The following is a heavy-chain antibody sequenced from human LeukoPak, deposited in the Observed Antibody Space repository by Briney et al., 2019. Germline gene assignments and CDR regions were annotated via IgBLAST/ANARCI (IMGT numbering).Heavy chain of an antibody. CDR2: INHSGST. J-gene: IGHJ5*02. V-gene: IGHV4-34*01. CDR1: GGSFSGYY. D-gene: IGHD2-15*01. Sequence: PSETLSLTCAVYGGSFSGYYWSWIRQPPGKGLEWIGEINHSGSTNYNPSLKSRVTISVDTSKNQFSLKLSSVTAADTAVYYCAKVRRWLATWDWFDPWGQGTLVTVSS. CDR3: AKVRRWLATWDWFDP.